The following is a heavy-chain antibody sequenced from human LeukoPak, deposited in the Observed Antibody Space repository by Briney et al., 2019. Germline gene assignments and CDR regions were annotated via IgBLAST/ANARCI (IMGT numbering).Heavy chain of an antibody. Sequence: SQTLSLTCTVSGGSINSDDYWSWIRQPPGKGPGWIGHINNSGNKYYNPSLRSRVTISVDTSRNQFSLMLNSVTAADTAMYYCARDGYNYGGRLLDYWGQGTLVTVSS. CDR1: GGSINSDDY. J-gene: IGHJ4*02. CDR3: ARDGYNYGGRLLDY. CDR2: INNSGNK. D-gene: IGHD5-18*01. V-gene: IGHV4-30-4*01.